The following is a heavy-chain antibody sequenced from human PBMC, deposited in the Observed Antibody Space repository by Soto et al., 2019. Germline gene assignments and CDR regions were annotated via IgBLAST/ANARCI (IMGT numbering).Heavy chain of an antibody. CDR3: AKLQIGWYDFDY. CDR2: ISGNDGRT. Sequence: EFQLLESGGGLVQPGGSLRLSCAASGFTFSTNAMSWVRQAPGKGLEWVSAISGNDGRTYYADSVKGRFTISRDNSKNTLYLQMNSLRAEDTAVFYCAKLQIGWYDFDYWGQGTLVTVSS. V-gene: IGHV3-23*01. D-gene: IGHD6-19*01. CDR1: GFTFSTNA. J-gene: IGHJ4*02.